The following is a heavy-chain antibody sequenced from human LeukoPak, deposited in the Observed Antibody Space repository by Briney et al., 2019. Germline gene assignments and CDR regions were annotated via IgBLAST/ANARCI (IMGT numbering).Heavy chain of an antibody. V-gene: IGHV3-30-3*01. CDR2: ISYDGSNK. CDR1: GFTFSSYA. J-gene: IGHJ4*02. Sequence: GGSLRLSCAASGFTFSSYAMHWVRQAPGKGLEWVAGISYDGSNKYYADSVKGRFTISRDNSKDTLYLQMNSLRAEDTAVYYCARSRSSYSSSSGGDSWGQGTLVTVSS. CDR3: ARSRSSYSSSSGGDS. D-gene: IGHD6-6*01.